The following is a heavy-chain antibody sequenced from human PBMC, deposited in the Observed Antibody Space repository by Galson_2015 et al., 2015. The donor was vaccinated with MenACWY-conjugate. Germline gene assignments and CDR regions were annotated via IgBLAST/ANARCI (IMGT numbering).Heavy chain of an antibody. D-gene: IGHD3-10*01. CDR1: GFTFSTYW. CDR3: ARLARLLEVPITMGGYFGMDV. J-gene: IGHJ6*02. Sequence: SLRLSCEASGFTFSTYWMSWVRQAPGQGLEWVANIKKDRSEKNYVDSVKGRFTISSANAKNSLYLQMDSLRAEDTAVYYCARLARLLEVPITMGGYFGMDVWGQGTTVSVSS. CDR2: IKKDRSEK. V-gene: IGHV3-7*03.